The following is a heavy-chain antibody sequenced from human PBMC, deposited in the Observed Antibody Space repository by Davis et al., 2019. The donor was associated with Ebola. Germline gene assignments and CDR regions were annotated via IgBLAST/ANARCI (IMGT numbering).Heavy chain of an antibody. V-gene: IGHV1-8*01. CDR1: GYTFTSYD. J-gene: IGHJ3*02. D-gene: IGHD4-17*01. CDR2: MNPNSGNT. CDR3: AGGDYDLGAFDI. Sequence: ASVKVSCKASGYTFTSYDINWVRQATGQGLEWMGWMNPNSGNTGYAQKFQGRVTMTRNTSISTAYMELSRLRSDDTAVYYCAGGDYDLGAFDIWGQGTMVTVSS.